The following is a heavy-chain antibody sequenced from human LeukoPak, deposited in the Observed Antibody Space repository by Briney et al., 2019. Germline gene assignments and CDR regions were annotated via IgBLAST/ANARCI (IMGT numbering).Heavy chain of an antibody. D-gene: IGHD3-22*01. J-gene: IGHJ6*02. V-gene: IGHV4-59*07. Sequence: SVTLTLTCTVSGPSISSYYWSWLRQPPGKALEWLTDNYYSGSIKYNPSLKSSVTMSVDTSKKHFYLRLRSVTTADTAIYYSGSIKDNPSLSSRVPRSVDTSKNHFSLKLSSVTAADTAIYYCARTYSSIGYYYYGMDVWGQGTTVTVSS. CDR2: NYYSGSI. CDR1: GPSISSYY. CDR3: GSIKDNPSLSSRVPRSVDTSKNHFSLKLSSVTAADTAIYYCARTYSSIGYYYYGMDV.